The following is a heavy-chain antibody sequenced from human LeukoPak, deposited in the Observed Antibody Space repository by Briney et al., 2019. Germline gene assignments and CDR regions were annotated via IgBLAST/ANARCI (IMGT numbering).Heavy chain of an antibody. J-gene: IGHJ4*02. CDR3: AREGGAIGSGWVAFDY. CDR1: GFTFSDYY. V-gene: IGHV3-11*01. CDR2: ISSSGSTI. D-gene: IGHD6-19*01. Sequence: GGSLRLSCAASGFTFSDYYMSWLRQAPGKGLEWVSYISSSGSTIYYADSVKGRFTISRDNAKNSLYLQMSSLRAEDTAVYYCAREGGAIGSGWVAFDYWGQGTLVTVSS.